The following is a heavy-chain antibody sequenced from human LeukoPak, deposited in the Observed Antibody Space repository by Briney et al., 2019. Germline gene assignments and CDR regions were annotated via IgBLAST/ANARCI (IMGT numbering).Heavy chain of an antibody. J-gene: IGHJ4*02. Sequence: ASVKVSCKASDYTFTNYGISWVRQAPGQGLEWMAWISAYNGNTNQAQKLQGRVTMTTDTSKRTAYLEPKSLRSDDTAVYYCARDYYDSSGYYYVFAYWGQGTLVTVSS. D-gene: IGHD3-22*01. CDR3: ARDYYDSSGYYYVFAY. V-gene: IGHV1-18*01. CDR1: DYTFTNYG. CDR2: ISAYNGNT.